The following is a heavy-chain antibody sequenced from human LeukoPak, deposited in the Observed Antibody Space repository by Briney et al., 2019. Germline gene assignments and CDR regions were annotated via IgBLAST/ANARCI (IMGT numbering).Heavy chain of an antibody. CDR3: TREGVGGFDI. CDR1: GFTLSSKW. Sequence: SARSLRLSSAADGFTLSSKWMSWVRQAPGNGLEWGANIKEDGREKDFVDSVKGRLSISRDNAKNALYLQVHRLRAEDTAVYFCTREGVGGFDIWGQGAMVTVSS. D-gene: IGHD3-16*01. J-gene: IGHJ3*02. CDR2: IKEDGREK. V-gene: IGHV3-7*01.